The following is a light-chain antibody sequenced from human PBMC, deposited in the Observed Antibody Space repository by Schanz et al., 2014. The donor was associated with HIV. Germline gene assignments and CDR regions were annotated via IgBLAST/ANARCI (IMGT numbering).Light chain of an antibody. CDR3: QSSFSNT. V-gene: IGKV3D-15*01. CDR1: QSISNY. J-gene: IGKJ2*01. Sequence: EIVMTQSPATLSVSPGERATLSCRASQSISNYLAWYQQKPGQAPRIVIYGASNRATGIPHRFSGSGSGTEFTLTISSLQPDDFATYYCQSSFSNTFGQGTKVEIK. CDR2: GAS.